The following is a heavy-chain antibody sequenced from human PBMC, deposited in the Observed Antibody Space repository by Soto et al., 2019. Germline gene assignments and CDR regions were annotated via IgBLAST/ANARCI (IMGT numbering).Heavy chain of an antibody. D-gene: IGHD3-3*01. CDR2: IRGSGGDS. V-gene: IGHV3-23*01. Sequence: EIQLLESGGDLVQPGGSLRLSCAASGFTFSNYAMSWVRQAPGKGLEWVSAIRGSGGDSYHADSVKGRFTILRDNSKNTLYLPMDSLRAEDTAIYYCGRASDLDFWSGHTDYWGQGTLVTVSS. J-gene: IGHJ4*02. CDR3: GRASDLDFWSGHTDY. CDR1: GFTFSNYA.